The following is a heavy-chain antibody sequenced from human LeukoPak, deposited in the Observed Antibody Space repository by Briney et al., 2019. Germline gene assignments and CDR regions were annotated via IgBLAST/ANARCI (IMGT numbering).Heavy chain of an antibody. J-gene: IGHJ4*02. CDR3: ARAKDGSDYSGTDY. CDR1: GFTFSDYA. CDR2: ITNNGGST. D-gene: IGHD3-22*01. Sequence: GESLRLSCSASGFTFSDYAMHWVRQAPGKGLEYVSAITNNGGSTYYANSVKGRFTISRDNSKNTLYLQMGSLRAEDMAVYYCARAKDGSDYSGTDYWGQGTLVTVSS. V-gene: IGHV3-64*01.